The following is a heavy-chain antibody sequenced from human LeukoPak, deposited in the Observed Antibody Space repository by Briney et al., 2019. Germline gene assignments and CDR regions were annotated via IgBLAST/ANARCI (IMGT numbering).Heavy chain of an antibody. V-gene: IGHV4-59*01. CDR2: IFYTGAT. CDR3: ARDHTPWPVPLS. CDR1: GDSMSGDY. J-gene: IGHJ4*02. Sequence: SETLSLTCTVSGDSMSGDYWSWGRQPPGKRLEWIGYIFYTGATKYNPSFTSRLTMSVDTSKNQFSLKLSSVTAADTALYFCARDHTPWPVPLSGGQGILVTVSS. D-gene: IGHD6-19*01.